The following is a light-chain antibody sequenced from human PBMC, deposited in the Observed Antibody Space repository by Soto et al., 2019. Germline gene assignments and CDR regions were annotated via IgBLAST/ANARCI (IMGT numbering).Light chain of an antibody. CDR3: QQRSNWPPT. CDR1: QSVSSY. CDR2: DAS. J-gene: IGKJ1*01. Sequence: IVLTQPPATLSLSPGEGATLSCRASQSVSSYLAWYQQKPGQAPRLLIYDASNRATGIPARFSGSGSGTDFTLTISSLEPEDFAVYYCQQRSNWPPTFGQGTKVDIK. V-gene: IGKV3-11*01.